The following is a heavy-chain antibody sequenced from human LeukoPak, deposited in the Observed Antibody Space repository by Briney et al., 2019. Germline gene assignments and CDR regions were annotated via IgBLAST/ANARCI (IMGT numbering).Heavy chain of an antibody. J-gene: IGHJ5*02. CDR3: ARLLSCSGGSCYSGDWFDP. CDR2: INHSGST. CDR1: GGSFSGYY. D-gene: IGHD2-15*01. V-gene: IGHV4-34*01. Sequence: SETLSLTCAVYGGSFSGYYWSWIRQPPGKGLEWIGEINHSGSTNYNPSLKSRVTISVDTSKNQFSLKLSSVTAADTAVYYCARLLSCSGGSCYSGDWFDPWGQGTLVTVSS.